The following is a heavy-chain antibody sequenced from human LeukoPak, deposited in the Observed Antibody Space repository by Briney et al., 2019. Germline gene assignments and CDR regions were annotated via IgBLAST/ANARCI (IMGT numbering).Heavy chain of an antibody. Sequence: PGGSLRLSCAASGFTFSSSGMHWVRQAPGKGLEWVAVIWYDGTDKYYADSVKGRFTISRDNSKNPLYLQMNSLRAEDTAVYFCARAEGIAVTGDWGQGTLVTVSS. D-gene: IGHD6-19*01. V-gene: IGHV3-33*01. CDR3: ARAEGIAVTGD. CDR1: GFTFSSSG. J-gene: IGHJ4*02. CDR2: IWYDGTDK.